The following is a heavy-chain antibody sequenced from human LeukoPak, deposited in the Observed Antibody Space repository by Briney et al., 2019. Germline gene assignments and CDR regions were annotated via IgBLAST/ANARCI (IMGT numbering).Heavy chain of an antibody. CDR2: ISGDGVST. CDR1: GLPIADFA. V-gene: IGHV3-43*02. CDR3: AKESGKFDY. Sequence: GGSLRLSCFASGLPIADFAMHWVRQAPGKGLEWVSLISGDGVSTFYADSVKGRFSISRDNSKNSLYLEMNSLRTEDAARYYCAKESGKFDYWGQGTMVAVSS. J-gene: IGHJ4*02.